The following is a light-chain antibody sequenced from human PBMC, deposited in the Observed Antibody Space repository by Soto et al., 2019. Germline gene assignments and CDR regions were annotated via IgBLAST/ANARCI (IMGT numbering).Light chain of an antibody. CDR3: SSYTSSSTLV. V-gene: IGLV2-14*03. J-gene: IGLJ3*02. CDR2: DVS. CDR1: SSDVGAYNY. Sequence: QSALTQPASVSGSPGQSITISCTGTSSDVGAYNYVSWYQQHPDKAPKLMIYDVSNRPSGVSYRFSGSKSGNTASLTISGLHAEDEADYYCSSYTSSSTLVFGGGTKLTVL.